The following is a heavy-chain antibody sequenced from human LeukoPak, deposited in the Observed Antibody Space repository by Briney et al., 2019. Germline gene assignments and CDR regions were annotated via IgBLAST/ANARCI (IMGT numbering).Heavy chain of an antibody. D-gene: IGHD2-2*01. CDR3: ARDGPTAAPFDY. J-gene: IGHJ4*02. Sequence: ASVKVSCKASGYIFTNYYMHWVRQAPGQGLEWMGIINTSGGSTSYAQRFQGRVAMTRDTSTTTVYMEVNSLTSEDTAVYFCARDGPTAAPFDYWGQGTLVTVSS. V-gene: IGHV1-46*01. CDR2: INTSGGST. CDR1: GYIFTNYY.